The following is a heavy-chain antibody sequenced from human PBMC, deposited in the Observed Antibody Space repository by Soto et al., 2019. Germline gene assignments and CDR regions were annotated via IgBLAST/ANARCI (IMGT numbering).Heavy chain of an antibody. J-gene: IGHJ5*02. V-gene: IGHV1-2*02. D-gene: IGHD6-6*01. CDR3: ARTRSRSSYGGGNWFDP. CDR2: INPNSGGT. CDR1: GFTFTSSA. Sequence: ASVNVSCKASGFTFTSSAMQWVRQARGQRLEWIGWINPNSGGTNYAQKFQGRVTMTRDTSISTAYMELSRLRSDDTAVYYCARTRSRSSYGGGNWFDPWGQGTLVTVSS.